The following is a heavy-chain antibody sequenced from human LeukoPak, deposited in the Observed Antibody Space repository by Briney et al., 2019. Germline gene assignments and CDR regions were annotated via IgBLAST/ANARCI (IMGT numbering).Heavy chain of an antibody. CDR3: ARDNDSRDPPHFDY. D-gene: IGHD3-16*01. J-gene: IGHJ4*02. CDR1: RFTFSSYS. V-gene: IGHV3-21*04. Sequence: GGSLRLSCAASRFTFSSYSMNWVRQAPGKGLEWVSSISSSSSYIYYADSVKGRFTISRDNAKNSLYLQMNSLRAEDTAVYYCARDNDSRDPPHFDYWGQGTLVTVSS. CDR2: ISSSSSYI.